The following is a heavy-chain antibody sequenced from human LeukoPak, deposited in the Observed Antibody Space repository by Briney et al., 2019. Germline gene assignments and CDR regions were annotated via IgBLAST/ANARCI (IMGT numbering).Heavy chain of an antibody. D-gene: IGHD1-7*01. CDR2: IYYSGST. CDR1: GGSISSGGYY. Sequence: PSETLSLTCTVSGGSISSGGYYWSWTRQHPGKGLEWIGYIYYSGSTYYNPSLKSRVTISVDTSKNQFSLKLSSVTAADTAVYYCAREIRTTLAFDIWGQGTMVTVSS. J-gene: IGHJ3*02. CDR3: AREIRTTLAFDI. V-gene: IGHV4-31*03.